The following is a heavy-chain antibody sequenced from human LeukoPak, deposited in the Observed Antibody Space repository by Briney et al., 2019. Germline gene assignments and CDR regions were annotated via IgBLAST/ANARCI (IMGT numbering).Heavy chain of an antibody. D-gene: IGHD1-14*01. CDR1: GFTFSSYW. J-gene: IGHJ4*02. Sequence: GGSLRLSCAASGFTFSSYWMSWVRQAPGKGLEWVANIKQDGSEKYYVDSVKGRFTISRDNAKNSLYLQMNSLRAEDTAVYYCAFYNRGWYFDYWGQGTLVTVSS. CDR2: IKQDGSEK. V-gene: IGHV3-7*03. CDR3: AFYNRGWYFDY.